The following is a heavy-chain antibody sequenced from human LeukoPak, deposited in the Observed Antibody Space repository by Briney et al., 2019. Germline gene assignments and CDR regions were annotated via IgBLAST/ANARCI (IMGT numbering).Heavy chain of an antibody. CDR1: GYTFTGYY. CDR2: INPNSGGT. V-gene: IGHV1-2*02. J-gene: IGHJ2*01. CDR3: ARSSVGEMATIDWYFDL. Sequence: ASVKVSCKASGYTFTGYYMHWVRQAPGQGLEWMGWINPNSGGTNYAQKFQGRVTMTRDTSISTAYMELSRLRSDDTAGYYCARSSVGEMATIDWYFDLWGRGTLVTVSS. D-gene: IGHD5-24*01.